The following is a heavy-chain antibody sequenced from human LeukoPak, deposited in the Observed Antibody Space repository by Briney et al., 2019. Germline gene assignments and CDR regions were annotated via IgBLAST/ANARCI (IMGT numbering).Heavy chain of an antibody. CDR2: IYHSGST. J-gene: IGHJ4*02. CDR3: ARDARNLGYFDY. CDR1: GGSISSGGYY. D-gene: IGHD3-16*01. V-gene: IGHV4-30-2*01. Sequence: SQTLSLTCTVSGGSISSGGYYWSWIRQPPGKGLEWSGYIYHSGSTYYNPSLKSRITISVDRSKNQFSLKLSSVTAADTAVYYCARDARNLGYFDYWGQGTLVTVSS.